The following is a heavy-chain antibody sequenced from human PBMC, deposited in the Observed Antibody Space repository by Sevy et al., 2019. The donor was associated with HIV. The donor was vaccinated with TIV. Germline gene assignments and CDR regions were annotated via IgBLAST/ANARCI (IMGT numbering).Heavy chain of an antibody. CDR1: GFTFSTYG. Sequence: QLGGSLRLSCAASGFTFSTYGMHWVRQAPGRGLEWVAFMRFDGTIKYHTDSVKGRFTISRDNSKNTLYLQMNSLKTEDTAVYFCAKVLHIVVVPAAIDYYYGMDVWGQGTTVTVSS. V-gene: IGHV3-30*02. D-gene: IGHD2-2*01. J-gene: IGHJ6*02. CDR3: AKVLHIVVVPAAIDYYYGMDV. CDR2: MRFDGTIK.